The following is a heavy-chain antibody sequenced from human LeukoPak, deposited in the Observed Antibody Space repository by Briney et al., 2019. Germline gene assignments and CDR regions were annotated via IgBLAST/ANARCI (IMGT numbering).Heavy chain of an antibody. D-gene: IGHD6-6*01. V-gene: IGHV1-8*03. CDR3: ARGGGSSYYMDV. J-gene: IGHJ6*03. CDR2: MNPNSGNT. Sequence: ASVKVSCKASGYTFTSYGINWVRQATGQGLEWMGWMNPNSGNTGYAQKFQGRVTITRNTSISTAYMELSSLRSEDTAVYYCARGGGSSYYMDVWGKGTTVTVSS. CDR1: GYTFTSYG.